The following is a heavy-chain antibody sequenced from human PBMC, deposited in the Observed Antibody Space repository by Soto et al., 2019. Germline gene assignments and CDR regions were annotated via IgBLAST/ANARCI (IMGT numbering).Heavy chain of an antibody. D-gene: IGHD3-22*01. CDR2: IYYSGST. CDR1: GGSISSGGYY. V-gene: IGHV4-31*03. Sequence: NLSETLSLTCTVSGGSISSGGYYWSWIRQHPGKGLEWIGYIYYSGSTYYNPSLKSRVTISVDTSKNQFSLKLSSVTAADTAVYYCARLRTYYYDSSGYFFDYWGQGTLVTVSS. CDR3: ARLRTYYYDSSGYFFDY. J-gene: IGHJ4*02.